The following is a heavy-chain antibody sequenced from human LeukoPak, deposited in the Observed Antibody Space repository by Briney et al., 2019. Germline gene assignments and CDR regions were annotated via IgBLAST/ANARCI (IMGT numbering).Heavy chain of an antibody. CDR3: ARHAYCGGDCFGGAFEI. J-gene: IGHJ3*02. CDR1: GGSFTGYY. V-gene: IGHV4-34*01. CDR2: INHSGST. Sequence: PSETLSLTCAVYGGSFTGYYWSWIRQPPGKGLEWIAEINHSGSTNYNPSLKSRVTISLDTSKHQFSLKLNSVTAADTAVYYCARHAYCGGDCFGGAFEIWGQGTMVTVSS. D-gene: IGHD2-21*02.